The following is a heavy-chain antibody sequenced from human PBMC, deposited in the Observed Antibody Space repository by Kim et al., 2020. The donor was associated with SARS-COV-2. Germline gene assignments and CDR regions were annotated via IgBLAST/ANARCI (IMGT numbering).Heavy chain of an antibody. CDR1: GFTFSSYA. V-gene: IGHV3-33*06. D-gene: IGHD5-12*01. CDR2: IWYDGSNK. Sequence: GGSLRLSCAASGFTFSSYAMHWVRQAPGKGLEWVAVIWYDGSNKYYADSVKGRFTISRDNSKNTLYLQMNSLRAEDTAVYYCAKAPGGVATIGSGYWGQGTLVTVSS. CDR3: AKAPGGVATIGSGY. J-gene: IGHJ4*02.